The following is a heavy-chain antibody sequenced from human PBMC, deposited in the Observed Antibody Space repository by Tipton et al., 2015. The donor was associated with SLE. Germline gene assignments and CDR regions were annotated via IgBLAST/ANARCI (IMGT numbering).Heavy chain of an antibody. Sequence: TLSLTCAVYGGSFSGYYWSWIRQPPGKGLEWIGEINHSGSTNYNPSLKSRVTISVDTSKNQFSLKLSSVTAADTAVYYCARGLSYSGSYCFDYWGQGTLVTVSS. CDR3: ARGLSYSGSYCFDY. V-gene: IGHV4-34*01. J-gene: IGHJ4*02. CDR1: GGSFSGYY. D-gene: IGHD1-26*01. CDR2: INHSGST.